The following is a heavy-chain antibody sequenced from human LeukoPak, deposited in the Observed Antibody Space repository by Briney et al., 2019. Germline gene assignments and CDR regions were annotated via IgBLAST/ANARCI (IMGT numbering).Heavy chain of an antibody. J-gene: IGHJ3*02. CDR1: SGSINSDGYY. CDR3: ARVYRKDVYNFDGFDI. D-gene: IGHD5-24*01. V-gene: IGHV4-61*02. CDR2: VYSSGSA. Sequence: PSQTLSLTCTVPSGSINSDGYYWSWIRQPPGKGLEWIGRVYSSGSANYSPSLKSRVIILLDPSKNQFSLRLSSVTAADTAVYYCARVYRKDVYNFDGFDIWGQGTMVTVSS.